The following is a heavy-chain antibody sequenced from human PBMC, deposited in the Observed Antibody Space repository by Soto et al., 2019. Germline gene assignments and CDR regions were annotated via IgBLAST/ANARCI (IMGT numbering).Heavy chain of an antibody. Sequence: GASVKVSCKASGGTFSSYAISWVRQAPGQGLEWMGGIIPIFGTANYAQKFQGRVTITADKSTSTAYMELSSVTAADTAVYFCARDMHAGFTHYFDPWGQGTLVTVSS. V-gene: IGHV1-69*06. CDR2: IIPIFGTA. CDR1: GGTFSSYA. J-gene: IGHJ5*02. D-gene: IGHD1-26*01. CDR3: ARDMHAGFTHYFDP.